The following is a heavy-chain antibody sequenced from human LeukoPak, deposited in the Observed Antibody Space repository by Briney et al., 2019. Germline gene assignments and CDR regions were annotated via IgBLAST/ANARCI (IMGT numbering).Heavy chain of an antibody. D-gene: IGHD2/OR15-2a*01. V-gene: IGHV3-30*07. J-gene: IGHJ4*02. CDR2: ISYDGSKK. Sequence: PGRSLRLSCAASGLTFNTYAMHWVRQAPGKGLEWVAVISYDGSKKFYADSVKGRFTISRDKLNDMLYLRMSSLRDDDTGVYYCTRSGRGAFFKAYFDYWGQGTLVTVSS. CDR1: GLTFNTYA. CDR3: TRSGRGAFFKAYFDY.